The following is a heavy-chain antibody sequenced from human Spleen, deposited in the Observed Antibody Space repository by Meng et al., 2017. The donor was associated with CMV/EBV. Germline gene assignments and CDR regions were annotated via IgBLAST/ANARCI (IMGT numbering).Heavy chain of an antibody. Sequence: WVRPMPGKGLEWMAIIYPGDSATTSSPSFDGQVNISVDKSITTAYLQWRSLKASDTAMYYCARLFPRYSTRVTSYVQGRKHRNWFDPWGQGTLVTVSS. CDR3: ARLFPRYSTRVTSYVQGRKHRNWFDP. V-gene: IGHV5-51*01. D-gene: IGHD3-10*02. CDR2: IYPGDSAT. J-gene: IGHJ5*02.